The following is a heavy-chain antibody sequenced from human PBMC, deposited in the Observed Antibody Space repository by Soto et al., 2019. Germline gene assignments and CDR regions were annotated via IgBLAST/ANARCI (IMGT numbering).Heavy chain of an antibody. J-gene: IGHJ4*02. CDR3: ARYDYDFWSGFEILDY. CDR2: ISAYNGNT. D-gene: IGHD3-3*01. Sequence: QVQLVQSGAEVKKPGASVKVSCKASGYTFSSYGISWVRQAPGQGLEWMGWISAYNGNTNYAQKLQGRVTMTTDTSTSTAYMELRSLRSDDTAVYYCARYDYDFWSGFEILDYWGQGTLVTVSS. CDR1: GYTFSSYG. V-gene: IGHV1-18*01.